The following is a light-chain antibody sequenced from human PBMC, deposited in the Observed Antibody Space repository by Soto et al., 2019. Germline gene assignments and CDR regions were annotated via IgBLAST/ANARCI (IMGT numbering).Light chain of an antibody. V-gene: IGKV1-39*01. J-gene: IGKJ1*01. Sequence: DIRMTQSPSSLSASVGDRVTIACRASQSIDTHLNWYQQHPGKAPNALIYEASNLQSGVPSRFSGRGSCTDFTLTISGLQPDDSATYYCQQTYSPPATFGQGTKVEIK. CDR1: QSIDTH. CDR3: QQTYSPPAT. CDR2: EAS.